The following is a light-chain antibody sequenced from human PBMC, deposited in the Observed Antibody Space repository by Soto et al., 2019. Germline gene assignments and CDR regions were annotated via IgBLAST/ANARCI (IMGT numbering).Light chain of an antibody. CDR1: SGHNTYA. V-gene: IGLV4-69*01. J-gene: IGLJ3*02. CDR3: QTWGTGSWV. CDR2: LNSDGSH. Sequence: QSVLTQSPSASASLGASVKLTCTLSSGHNTYAIARHQQQPEKGPRYLMKLNSDGSHSKGDGIPDRFSGSSSGAERYLTISSLQSEDEADYYCQTWGTGSWVFGGGTKLTVL.